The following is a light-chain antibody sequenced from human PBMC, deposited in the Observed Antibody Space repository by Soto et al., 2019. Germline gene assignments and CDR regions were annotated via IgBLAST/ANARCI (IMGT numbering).Light chain of an antibody. CDR2: SNN. Sequence: QSVLTQPPSASGTPGQRVTISWSGSSSNIGSKYVYWYQQLPGTAPKHLIYSNNQRPSGVPDRFSGYKSGTSASLAISGLRSEDESDYYCAAWDDSLSGRVFGGGTKLTVL. V-gene: IGLV1-47*01. CDR1: SSNIGSKY. CDR3: AAWDDSLSGRV. J-gene: IGLJ3*02.